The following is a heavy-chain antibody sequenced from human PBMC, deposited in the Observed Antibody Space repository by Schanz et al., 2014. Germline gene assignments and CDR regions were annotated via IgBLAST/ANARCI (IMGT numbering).Heavy chain of an antibody. CDR2: IKGKTDGGTA. Sequence: EVQLVESGGGLVKPGGSLRLSCATSGLTFTSAWMSWVRQAPGKGLEWVGRIKGKTDGGTADYAAPMKGRFTISRDDSKNTLFLQMNSLRPEDTAIYYCAKNQYDDVDLSSFYFDFWGQGTLVTVSS. V-gene: IGHV3-15*01. D-gene: IGHD3-10*02. CDR1: GLTFTSAW. CDR3: AKNQYDDVDLSSFYFDF. J-gene: IGHJ4*02.